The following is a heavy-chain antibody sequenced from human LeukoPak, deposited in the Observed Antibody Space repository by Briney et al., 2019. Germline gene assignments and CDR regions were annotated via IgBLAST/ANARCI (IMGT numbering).Heavy chain of an antibody. D-gene: IGHD6-19*01. CDR3: AKERNLEIAVAGTIFDY. Sequence: GGSLRLSCAASGFTFSSYAMHWVRQAPGKGLEWVAVISYDGGNKYYADSMKGRFTISRDNSKNTMYLQMNSLRTEDTAVYYCAKERNLEIAVAGTIFDYWGQGTLVTVSS. CDR1: GFTFSSYA. CDR2: ISYDGGNK. V-gene: IGHV3-30*04. J-gene: IGHJ4*02.